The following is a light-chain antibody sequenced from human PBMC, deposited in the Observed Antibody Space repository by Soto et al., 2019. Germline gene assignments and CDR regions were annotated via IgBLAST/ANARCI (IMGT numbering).Light chain of an antibody. CDR2: GAS. Sequence: EVVMTQSPATLSVSPGETATLSCRASQSVSNNLAWYQQKPGQAPRLLMYGASTRATVIPARYSDSRSGTDFTVNISTMQSEDLEVYYCQQYNNWPRTFGQGTKVEIK. CDR3: QQYNNWPRT. J-gene: IGKJ1*01. CDR1: QSVSNN. V-gene: IGKV3-15*01.